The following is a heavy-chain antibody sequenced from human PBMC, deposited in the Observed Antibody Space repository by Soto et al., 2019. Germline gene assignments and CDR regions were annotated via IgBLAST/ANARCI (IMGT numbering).Heavy chain of an antibody. V-gene: IGHV3-73*01. CDR2: IRSKASNYAT. D-gene: IGHD6-13*01. CDR1: GFSFSVSS. CDR3: AIEAAGFGH. Sequence: EVQLVESGGGLVQPGGSMRLSCAASGFSFSVSSMHWVRQASGKGLEWLGRIRSKASNYATTYSESVRGRFIIFRDDSQDTMFLQMNSLRTEDTAMYDCAIEAAGFGHWGQGTLVTVSS. J-gene: IGHJ4*02.